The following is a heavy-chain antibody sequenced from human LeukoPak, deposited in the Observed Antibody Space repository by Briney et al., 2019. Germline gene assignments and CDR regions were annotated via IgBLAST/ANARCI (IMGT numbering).Heavy chain of an antibody. CDR1: GGTFSSYA. CDR2: IIPILGIA. D-gene: IGHD5-18*01. CDR3: AARGYSYSDFDY. J-gene: IGHJ4*02. Sequence: GSSVKVSCKASGGTFSSYAISWVRQAPGQGLEWMGRIIPILGIANYAQKFQGRVTITADKSTSTAYMELNSLRSEDTAVYYCAARGYSYSDFDYWGQGTLVTVSS. V-gene: IGHV1-69*04.